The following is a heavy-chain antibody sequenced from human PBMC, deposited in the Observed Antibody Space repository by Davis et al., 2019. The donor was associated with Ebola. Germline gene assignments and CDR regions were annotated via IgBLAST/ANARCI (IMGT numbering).Heavy chain of an antibody. D-gene: IGHD3-10*01. V-gene: IGHV4-39*07. CDR1: GGSISSSSYY. CDR2: IYYSGST. Sequence: SETLSLTCTVSGGSISSSSYYWGWIRQPPGKGLEWIGSIYYSGSTNYNPSLKSRVTISVDTSKNQFSLKLSSVTAADTAVYYCARLIGAFDPWGQGTLVTVSS. CDR3: ARLIGAFDP. J-gene: IGHJ5*02.